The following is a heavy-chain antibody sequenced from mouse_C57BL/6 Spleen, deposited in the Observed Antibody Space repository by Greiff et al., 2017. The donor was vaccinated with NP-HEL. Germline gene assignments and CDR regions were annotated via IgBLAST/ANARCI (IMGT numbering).Heavy chain of an antibody. J-gene: IGHJ3*01. D-gene: IGHD1-1*01. Sequence: EVQLVESGEGLVKPGGSLKLSCAASGFTFSSYAMSWVRQTPEKRLEWVAYISSGGDYIYYADTVKGRFTISRDNARNTLYLQMSSLKSEDTAMYYCTRADYYGSLFAYWGQGTLVTVSA. CDR3: TRADYYGSLFAY. V-gene: IGHV5-9-1*02. CDR1: GFTFSSYA. CDR2: ISSGGDYI.